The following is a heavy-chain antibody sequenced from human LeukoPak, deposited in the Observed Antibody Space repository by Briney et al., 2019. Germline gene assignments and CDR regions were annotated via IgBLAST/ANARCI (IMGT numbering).Heavy chain of an antibody. CDR1: GFTFSSYA. Sequence: GGSLRLSCAASGFTFSSYAMSWVRQAPGKGLEWVSVISGSGGSTYYADSVKGRFTISRDNSKNTLYLQMNSLRAEDTAAYYCAKGRIYDAFVIWGQGTMVTVSS. CDR3: AKGRIYDAFVI. D-gene: IGHD5/OR15-5a*01. V-gene: IGHV3-23*01. CDR2: ISGSGGST. J-gene: IGHJ3*02.